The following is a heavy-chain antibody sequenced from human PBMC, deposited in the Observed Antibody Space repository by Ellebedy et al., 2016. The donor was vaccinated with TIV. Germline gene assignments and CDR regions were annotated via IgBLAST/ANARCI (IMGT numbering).Heavy chain of an antibody. CDR2: IHGSGRT. Sequence: MPSETLSLTCFVSGDSISDYYWSWILQSAVKRLKWIGRIHGSGRTNYNPSLKSRLTMSLDTSKNQFSLKLTSLTAADTAVYYCGRDGGRLGIGYWGQGTLVTVSS. D-gene: IGHD2-21*01. CDR1: GDSISDYY. J-gene: IGHJ4*02. V-gene: IGHV4-4*07. CDR3: GRDGGRLGIGY.